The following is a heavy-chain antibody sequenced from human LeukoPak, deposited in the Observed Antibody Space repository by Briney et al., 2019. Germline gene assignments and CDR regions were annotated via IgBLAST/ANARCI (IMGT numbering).Heavy chain of an antibody. V-gene: IGHV3-30*04. J-gene: IGHJ4*02. CDR1: GFTFSSYA. Sequence: GRSLRLSCAASGFTFSSYAMHWVRQAPGKGLEWVAVISYDGSNKYYADSVKGRFTISRDNSNNPLYLQMNSLRAEDTAVYYCARGYDSSGYTEWLFDYWGQGTLVTVSS. CDR2: ISYDGSNK. D-gene: IGHD3-22*01. CDR3: ARGYDSSGYTEWLFDY.